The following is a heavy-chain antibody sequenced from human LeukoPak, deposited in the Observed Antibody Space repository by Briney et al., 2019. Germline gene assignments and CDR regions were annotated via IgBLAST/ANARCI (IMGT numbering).Heavy chain of an antibody. CDR3: AKDRAGYSSSGYFDY. CDR2: IKKDGSEK. J-gene: IGHJ4*02. D-gene: IGHD6-19*01. CDR1: GFTFSSYW. V-gene: IGHV3-7*01. Sequence: GGSLRLSCAASGFTFSSYWMSWVRQAPGKGLEWVANIKKDGSEKYYVDSVKGRFTISRDNSKNTLYLQMNSLRAEDTAVYYCAKDRAGYSSSGYFDYWGQGTLVTVSS.